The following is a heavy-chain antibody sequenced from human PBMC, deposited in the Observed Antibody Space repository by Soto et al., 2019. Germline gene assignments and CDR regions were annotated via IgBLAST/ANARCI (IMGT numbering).Heavy chain of an antibody. CDR2: INHSGST. D-gene: IGHD4-17*01. J-gene: IGHJ4*02. V-gene: IGHV4-34*01. CDR1: GGSFSGYY. Sequence: SETLSLTCAVYGGSFSGYYWSWIRQPPGKGLEWIGEINHSGSTNYNPSLKSRVPISVETSKNQFSLKLSSVTAADTAVYYGARRYGDCFDYWGQGTLVTFP. CDR3: ARRYGDCFDY.